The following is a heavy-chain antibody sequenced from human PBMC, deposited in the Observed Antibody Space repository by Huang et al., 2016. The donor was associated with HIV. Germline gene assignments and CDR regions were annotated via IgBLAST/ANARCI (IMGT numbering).Heavy chain of an antibody. CDR2: ISPILCTT. Sequence: QVQLVQSGAEVKKPGSSVKLSCQSSGGGSSSYAISWVRQARGQGLEWMGGISPILCTTDYAPRFQGRVTITADESTNTAYIELSSLEYDDTALYYCARSGPRWGLATIWTLVYWGQGTLVTVSS. D-gene: IGHD5-12*01. CDR1: GGGSSSYA. CDR3: ARSGPRWGLATIWTLVY. V-gene: IGHV1-69*13. J-gene: IGHJ4*02.